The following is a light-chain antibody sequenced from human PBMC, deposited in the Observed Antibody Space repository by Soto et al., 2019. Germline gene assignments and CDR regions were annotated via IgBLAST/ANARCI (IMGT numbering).Light chain of an antibody. CDR1: QSVSSSY. J-gene: IGKJ4*01. CDR3: QQYGSSPLT. V-gene: IGKV3-20*01. Sequence: EIGLTQSPGTLSLSPGERATLSCRASQSVSSSYLAGYQQKTGQAPRLLIYGASSRATGIPDRFSGSGSGTDFTLTISRLEPEDFAVYYCQQYGSSPLTFGGGTKVEIK. CDR2: GAS.